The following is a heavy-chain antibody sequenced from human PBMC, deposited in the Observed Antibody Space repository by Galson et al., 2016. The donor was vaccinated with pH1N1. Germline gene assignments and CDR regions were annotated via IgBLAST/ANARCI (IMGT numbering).Heavy chain of an antibody. CDR1: GGSIRSSSHY. J-gene: IGHJ2*01. Sequence: TLSLTCSVSGGSIRSSSHYWGWIRQPPGKGLEWIGYIYYSGSTYYNPSLKSRVTISVDTSKNQFSLKLSSVTAADTAVYYCARGLDGDYVGYFDLWGRGTLVTVSS. CDR3: ARGLDGDYVGYFDL. D-gene: IGHD4-17*01. CDR2: IYYSGST. V-gene: IGHV4-30-4*08.